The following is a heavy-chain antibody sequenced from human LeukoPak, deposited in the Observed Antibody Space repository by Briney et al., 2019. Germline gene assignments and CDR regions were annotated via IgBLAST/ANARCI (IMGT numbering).Heavy chain of an antibody. D-gene: IGHD2-15*01. V-gene: IGHV4-39*06. Sequence: SETLSLTCTVSGGSISSSSYYWGSIRQPPGKGLEWIGSIYYSGSTYYKPSLKSRATMTVDTSKNQFPLKLSSVTAADTAVYYCARDVDNWFDPWGQGTLVTVSS. CDR3: ARDVDNWFDP. CDR2: IYYSGST. J-gene: IGHJ5*02. CDR1: GGSISSSSYY.